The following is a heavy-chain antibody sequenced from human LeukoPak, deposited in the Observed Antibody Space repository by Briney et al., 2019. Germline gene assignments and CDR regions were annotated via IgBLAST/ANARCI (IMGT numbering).Heavy chain of an antibody. V-gene: IGHV4-59*01. CDR3: ARRDGQDTAHDY. D-gene: IGHD5-18*01. CDR2: IYSSGST. Sequence: PSETLSLTCTVSGGSISSYFWSWIRRPPGRGLEWIGYIYSSGSTKCNPSLNSRVTMSVDTSKNQFSLNLSSVTAADTAVYYCARRDGQDTAHDYWGQGSLVTVSS. CDR1: GGSISSYF. J-gene: IGHJ4*02.